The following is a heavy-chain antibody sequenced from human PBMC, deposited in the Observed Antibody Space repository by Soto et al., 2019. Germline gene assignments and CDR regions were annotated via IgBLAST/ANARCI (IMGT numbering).Heavy chain of an antibody. CDR2: IYYDGNT. J-gene: IGHJ6*02. V-gene: IGHV4-39*01. CDR3: ARLGGYCSGTSCYGYYGMDV. Sequence: SETLSLTCTVSGGSITSSSHYWGWIRQPPGKGLECIGNIYYDGNTYYNPSLKSRVTISLDTSKNQFSLKVSSVTAADTAVYYCARLGGYCSGTSCYGYYGMDVWGQGTTVTVSS. CDR1: GGSITSSSHY. D-gene: IGHD2-2*01.